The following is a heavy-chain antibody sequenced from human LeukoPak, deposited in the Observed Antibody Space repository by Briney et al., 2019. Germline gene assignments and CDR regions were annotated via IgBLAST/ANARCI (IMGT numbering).Heavy chain of an antibody. CDR1: GGSVSSGSYY. J-gene: IGHJ3*02. CDR3: ARDLSTTLILHAFDI. CDR2: MFDIGTT. D-gene: IGHD2/OR15-2a*01. Sequence: KSSETLSLTCTVSGGSVSSGSYYWSWIRQPPGKGLEWIGNMFDIGTTNYNPSLKSRVTISVDPSKNQFSLRLSSVTAADTAVYYCARDLSTTLILHAFDIWGQGTMVTVSS. V-gene: IGHV4-61*01.